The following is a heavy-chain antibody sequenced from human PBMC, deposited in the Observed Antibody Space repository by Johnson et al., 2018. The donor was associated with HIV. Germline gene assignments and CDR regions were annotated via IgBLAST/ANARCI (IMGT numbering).Heavy chain of an antibody. CDR3: ALKQLVTMDDAFDI. D-gene: IGHD6-13*01. CDR1: GFTFSSYA. Sequence: QVQLVESGGGVVQPGRSLRLSCAASGFTFSSYAMHWVRQAPGKGLEWVAVISYDGNNKYYADSVKGRFTISRDNSKNTLYLQMHSLRAEDTAVYYCALKQLVTMDDAFDIWGQGTMVTVSS. J-gene: IGHJ3*02. V-gene: IGHV3-30-3*01. CDR2: ISYDGNNK.